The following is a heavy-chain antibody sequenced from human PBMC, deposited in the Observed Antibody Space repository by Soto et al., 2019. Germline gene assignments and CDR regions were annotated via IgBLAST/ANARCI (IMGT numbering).Heavy chain of an antibody. Sequence: LRLSCVASGFTSHDHGMHWVRQAPGKGLEWVSGIILNSGHTGYADSVKGRFTISRDNAKNSLYLQMNTLRVEDTGLYYCVKDIEPGGADCWGQGTLVTVSS. CDR1: GFTSHDHG. D-gene: IGHD3-16*01. CDR3: VKDIEPGGADC. J-gene: IGHJ4*02. CDR2: IILNSGHT. V-gene: IGHV3-9*02.